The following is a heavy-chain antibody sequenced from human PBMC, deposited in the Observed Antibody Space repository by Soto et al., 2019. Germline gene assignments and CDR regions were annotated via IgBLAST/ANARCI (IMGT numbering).Heavy chain of an antibody. CDR1: GGSISSGNYY. Sequence: QVQLQESGPGLVKPSETLSLTCAVSGGSISSGNYYWSWIRQSPGKGLEWIGYIYSTGSSYYNPSLRSRVSMSVDTSKNQFSLNLNSVTAADTAVYYCARVLRGVVNWFDPWGQGTLVTVSS. V-gene: IGHV4-30-4*01. CDR2: IYSTGSS. J-gene: IGHJ5*02. CDR3: ARVLRGVVNWFDP. D-gene: IGHD3-10*01.